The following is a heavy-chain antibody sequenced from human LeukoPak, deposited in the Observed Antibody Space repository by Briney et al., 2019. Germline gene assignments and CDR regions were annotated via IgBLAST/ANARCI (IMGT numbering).Heavy chain of an antibody. Sequence: GGSLRLSCAASGFTFSDYYMSWVRQAPGKGLEWVSGISWNSGSIGYADSVKGRFTISRDNAKNSLYLQMNSLRAEDTALYYCAKSERSSWSFDYWGQGTLVTVSS. J-gene: IGHJ4*02. CDR1: GFTFSDYY. CDR3: AKSERSSWSFDY. CDR2: ISWNSGSI. V-gene: IGHV3-9*01. D-gene: IGHD6-13*01.